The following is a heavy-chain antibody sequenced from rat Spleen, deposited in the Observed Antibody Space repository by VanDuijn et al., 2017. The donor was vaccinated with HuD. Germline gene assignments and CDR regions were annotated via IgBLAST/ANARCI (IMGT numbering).Heavy chain of an antibody. CDR1: GFSLIRYN. Sequence: QVQLKESGPGLVQPSQTLSLTCTVSGFSLIRYNVHWVRQPPGKGLEWMGGLWGDGSTDYNSALKSRLRISRDTSKSQVFLKMNSLQTDDTVIYFCARSYGGYTSNWFPYWGQGTLVTVSS. V-gene: IGHV2-1*01. CDR2: LWGDGST. J-gene: IGHJ3*01. D-gene: IGHD1-11*01. CDR3: ARSYGGYTSNWFPY.